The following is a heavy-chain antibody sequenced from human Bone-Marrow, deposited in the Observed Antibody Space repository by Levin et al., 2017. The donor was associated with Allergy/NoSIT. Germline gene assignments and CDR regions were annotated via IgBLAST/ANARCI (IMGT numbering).Heavy chain of an antibody. CDR2: INPNSGGT. V-gene: IGHV1-2*06. Sequence: GESLKISCKASGYTFTGYYMHWVRQAPGQGLEWMGRINPNSGGTNYAQKFQGRVTMTRDTSISTAYMELSRLRSDDTAVYYCARVNRYSSSWPFDPWGQGTLVTVSS. CDR1: GYTFTGYY. D-gene: IGHD6-13*01. J-gene: IGHJ5*02. CDR3: ARVNRYSSSWPFDP.